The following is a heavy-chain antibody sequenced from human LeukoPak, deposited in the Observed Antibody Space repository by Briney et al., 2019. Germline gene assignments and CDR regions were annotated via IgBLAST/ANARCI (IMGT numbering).Heavy chain of an antibody. D-gene: IGHD3-22*01. CDR3: AREIYDSSDLGPYYYYYYGMDV. CDR2: ISSSSSYI. J-gene: IGHJ6*02. Sequence: GGSLRLSCAASGFTFSSYSMNWVRQAPGKGLEWVSSISSSSSYIYYADSVKGRFTISRDNAKNSLYLQMNSLRAEDTAVYYCAREIYDSSDLGPYYYYYYGMDVWGQGTTVTVSS. CDR1: GFTFSSYS. V-gene: IGHV3-21*01.